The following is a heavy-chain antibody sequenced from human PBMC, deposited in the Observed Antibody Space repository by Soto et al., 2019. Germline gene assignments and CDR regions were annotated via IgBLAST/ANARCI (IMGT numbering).Heavy chain of an antibody. V-gene: IGHV1-18*04. J-gene: IGHJ6*02. CDR3: ARQKYCSSTSCYYYYGMDV. D-gene: IGHD2-2*01. CDR1: GYTFTSYG. CDR2: ISAYNGNT. Sequence: ASVKVSCKASGYTFTSYGISWVRQAPGQGLEWMGWISAYNGNTNYAQKLQGRVTMTTDTSTSTAYMELRSLRSDDTAVYYCARQKYCSSTSCYYYYGMDVWGQGTTVTVSS.